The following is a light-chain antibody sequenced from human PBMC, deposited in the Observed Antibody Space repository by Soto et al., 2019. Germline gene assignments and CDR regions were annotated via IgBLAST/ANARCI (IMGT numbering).Light chain of an antibody. CDR2: GAS. CDR1: QSVSSNY. V-gene: IGKV3-20*01. Sequence: IVLTQSPCTLSLSPGERATLSCRASQSVSSNYLAWYQQRPGQAPRLLIYGASTRATGIPDRFSGSGSGTDFTLNISRLEPEDFAVYYCQQYGSISWTFGQGTKVDIE. J-gene: IGKJ1*01. CDR3: QQYGSISWT.